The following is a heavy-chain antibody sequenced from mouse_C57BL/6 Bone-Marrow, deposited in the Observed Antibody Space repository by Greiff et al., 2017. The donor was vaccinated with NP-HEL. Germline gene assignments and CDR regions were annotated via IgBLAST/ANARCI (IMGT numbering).Heavy chain of an antibody. V-gene: IGHV5-6*01. CDR3: ARPMVTNYAMDY. D-gene: IGHD2-2*01. CDR1: GFTFSSYG. Sequence: DVHLVESGGDLVKPGGSLKLSCAASGFTFSSYGMSWVRQTPDKRLEWVATISSGGSYTYYPDSVKGRFTISRDNAKNTLYLQMSSLKSEDTAMYYCARPMVTNYAMDYWGQGTSVTVSS. J-gene: IGHJ4*01. CDR2: ISSGGSYT.